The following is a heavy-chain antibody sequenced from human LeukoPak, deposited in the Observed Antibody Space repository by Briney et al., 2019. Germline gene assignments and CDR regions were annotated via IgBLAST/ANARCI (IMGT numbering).Heavy chain of an antibody. CDR2: IKQDGSEK. CDR3: ARDSYYCDSSGDFGY. J-gene: IGHJ4*02. Sequence: GGSLRLSCAAPGFTFSSYWMSWVRQAPGKGLEWVANIKQDGSEKYYVDSVKGRFTISRDNAKSSLYLQMNSLRAEDTAVYYCARDSYYCDSSGDFGYWGQGTLVTVSS. D-gene: IGHD3-22*01. CDR1: GFTFSSYW. V-gene: IGHV3-7*01.